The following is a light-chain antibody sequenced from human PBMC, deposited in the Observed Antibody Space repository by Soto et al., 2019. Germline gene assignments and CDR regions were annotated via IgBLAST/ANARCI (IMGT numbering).Light chain of an antibody. CDR2: GAF. CDR1: QSVSIN. CDR3: QEYNKWPPTFT. V-gene: IGKV3-15*01. J-gene: IGKJ2*01. Sequence: EIGMTQSPATLSVSPGERATLSCRASQSVSINLAWYQLKPGQAPRLLIFGAFTRATGIPARFSGSGSGTEFTLTISSLQSEDFAVYYCQEYNKWPPTFTFGQGTKLEIK.